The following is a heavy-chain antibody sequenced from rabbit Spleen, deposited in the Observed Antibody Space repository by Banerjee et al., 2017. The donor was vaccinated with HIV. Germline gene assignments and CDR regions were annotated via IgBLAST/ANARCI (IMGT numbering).Heavy chain of an antibody. D-gene: IGHD6-1*01. J-gene: IGHJ3*01. Sequence: QQQLVESGGGLVKPEGSLTLTCKASGVSLNDKDVMCWVRQAPGKGLEWIACINIVTGKSVYASWAKGRFTMSRTSSTTVTLQMTSLTAADTATYFCARETKWSVYAFDLWGQGTLVTVS. V-gene: IGHV1S45*01. CDR3: ARETKWSVYAFDL. CDR1: GVSLNDKDV. CDR2: INIVTGKS.